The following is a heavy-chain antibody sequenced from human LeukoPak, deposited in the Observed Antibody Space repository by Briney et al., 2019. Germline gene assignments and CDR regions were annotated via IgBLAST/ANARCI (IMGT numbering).Heavy chain of an antibody. V-gene: IGHV1-46*03. J-gene: IGHJ4*02. CDR2: VYPSAGTS. Sequence: ASVKVSCXASGYIFTSYYMRWVRQAPGQGLEWLGVVYPSAGTSDPAQRFRARITLSDDTSTSTAYMELRSLKSEDTAIYFCVREYHGGYFDFWGQGTLVTVSS. D-gene: IGHD3-16*01. CDR1: GYIFTSYY. CDR3: VREYHGGYFDF.